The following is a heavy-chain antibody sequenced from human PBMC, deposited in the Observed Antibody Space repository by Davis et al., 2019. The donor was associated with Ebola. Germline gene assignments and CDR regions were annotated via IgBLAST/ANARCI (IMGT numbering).Heavy chain of an antibody. V-gene: IGHV4-59*08. J-gene: IGHJ6*02. CDR3: ARDHCSGGSCYVYGMDV. Sequence: SETLSLTCTVSSGSISSYYWSWIRQPPGKGLEWIGYIYDSGSTSYNPSLKSRVTMSVDTSKNQFSLKLSSVTAADTAVYYCARDHCSGGSCYVYGMDVWGQGTTVTVSS. D-gene: IGHD2-15*01. CDR2: IYDSGST. CDR1: SGSISSYY.